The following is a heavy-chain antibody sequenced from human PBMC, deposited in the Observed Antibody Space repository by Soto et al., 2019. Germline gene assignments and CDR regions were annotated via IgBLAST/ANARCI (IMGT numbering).Heavy chain of an antibody. V-gene: IGHV1-18*04. D-gene: IGHD2-15*01. CDR3: ARSTDIAVSTSVRYFDY. Sequence: ASVKVSCKASGYTFTSYGISWVRQAPGQGLEWMGWISAYNGDTNYAQKLQGRVTMTTDTSTSTAYMELRSLRSDDTAVYYCARSTDIAVSTSVRYFDYWGQGTLVTVSS. CDR2: ISAYNGDT. J-gene: IGHJ4*02. CDR1: GYTFTSYG.